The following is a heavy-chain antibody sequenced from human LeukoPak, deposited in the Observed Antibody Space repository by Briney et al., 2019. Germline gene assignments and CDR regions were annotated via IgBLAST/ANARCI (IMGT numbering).Heavy chain of an antibody. CDR1: GYTFTSYD. J-gene: IGHJ6*03. CDR2: MNPNSGNT. V-gene: IGHV1-8*01. Sequence: GASVKVSCKASGYTFTSYDINWVRQATGQGLEWMGWMNPNSGNTGYAQKFQGRVTMTRNTSISTAYMELSSLRSEDTAVYYCARGDYYDSSGYYEWIPWGPYYYYYMDVWGKGTTVTISS. D-gene: IGHD3-22*01. CDR3: ARGDYYDSSGYYEWIPWGPYYYYYMDV.